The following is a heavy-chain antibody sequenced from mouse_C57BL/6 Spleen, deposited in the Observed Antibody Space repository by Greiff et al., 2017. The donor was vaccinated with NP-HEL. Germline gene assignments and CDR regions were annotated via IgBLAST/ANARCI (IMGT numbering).Heavy chain of an antibody. J-gene: IGHJ1*03. Sequence: QVHVKQSGAELVRPGTSVKVSCKASGYAFTNYLIEWVKQRPGQGLEWIGVINPGSGGTNYNEKFKGKATLTADKSSSTAYMQLSSLTSEDSAVYFCARSDVSSRWYFDVWGTGTRSLSPQ. CDR3: ARSDVSSRWYFDV. CDR2: INPGSGGT. CDR1: GYAFTNYL. D-gene: IGHD1-1*01. V-gene: IGHV1-54*01.